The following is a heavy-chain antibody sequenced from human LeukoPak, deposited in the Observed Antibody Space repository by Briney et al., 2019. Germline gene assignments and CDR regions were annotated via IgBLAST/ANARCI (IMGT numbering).Heavy chain of an antibody. CDR3: ATHDLAGTSPFDY. V-gene: IGHV1-46*01. J-gene: IGHJ4*02. D-gene: IGHD6-19*01. CDR2: INPSGDST. Sequence: ASVKVSCKTSGYTVTSYYIHWVRQAPGQGLEWMGIINPSGDSTTYPQKFQGRVTMTRDTSTSTVYMELSSLRFDDTAVYYCATHDLAGTSPFDYWAREPWSPSPQ. CDR1: GYTVTSYY.